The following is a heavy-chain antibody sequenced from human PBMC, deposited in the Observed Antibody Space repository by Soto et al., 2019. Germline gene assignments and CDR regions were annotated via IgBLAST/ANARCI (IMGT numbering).Heavy chain of an antibody. V-gene: IGHV4-4*02. CDR1: AGSISSSNW. CDR3: AGDPVAASGTAFDI. CDR2: IYHSGGT. D-gene: IGHD6-13*01. Sequence: PSATLSLTFSVPAGSISSSNWWSRVRQPPRKGQEWNGRIYHSGGTNYNPSHKRRVANSLDKSKTQNSLNQISGTAADTAMYYCAGDPVAASGTAFDIWGQGTMVS. J-gene: IGHJ3*02.